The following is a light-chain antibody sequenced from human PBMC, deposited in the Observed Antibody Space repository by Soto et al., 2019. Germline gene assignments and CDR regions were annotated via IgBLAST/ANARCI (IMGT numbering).Light chain of an antibody. CDR3: QQYGSSPIT. Sequence: EIVLTQSPGTLSLSPGERATLSYRASQSVSSSYLAWYQQKPGQAPRLLIYGASSRATGIPDRISGSGSETDFTLTISRLEPEDFAVYYCQQYGSSPITFGQGTRLEIK. J-gene: IGKJ5*01. CDR2: GAS. V-gene: IGKV3-20*01. CDR1: QSVSSSY.